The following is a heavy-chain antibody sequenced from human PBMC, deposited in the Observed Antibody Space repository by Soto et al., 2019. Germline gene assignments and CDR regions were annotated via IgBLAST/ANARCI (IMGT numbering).Heavy chain of an antibody. CDR2: INPSGGST. D-gene: IGHD3-3*01. J-gene: IGHJ5*02. CDR1: GYTFTSYY. Sequence: ASVKVSCKASGYTFTSYYMHWVRQAPGQGLEWMGIINPSGGSTSYAQKFQGRVTMTRDTSTSTVYMELSSLRSEDTAVYYCAHTKGGLEDFWSGYYNWFDPWGQGTLVTVSS. CDR3: AHTKGGLEDFWSGYYNWFDP. V-gene: IGHV1-46*01.